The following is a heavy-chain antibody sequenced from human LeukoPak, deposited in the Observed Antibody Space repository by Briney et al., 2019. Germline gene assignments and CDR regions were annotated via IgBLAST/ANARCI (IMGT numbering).Heavy chain of an antibody. D-gene: IGHD6-6*01. V-gene: IGHV3-33*08. Sequence: GGSLRLSCAASGFTFSSYSMNWVRQAPGKGLEWVAVIWYDGSNKYYADSVKGRFTISRDNSKNTLYLQMNSLRAEDTAVYYCAREGQLIDAFDIWGQGTMVTVSS. J-gene: IGHJ3*02. CDR3: AREGQLIDAFDI. CDR2: IWYDGSNK. CDR1: GFTFSSYS.